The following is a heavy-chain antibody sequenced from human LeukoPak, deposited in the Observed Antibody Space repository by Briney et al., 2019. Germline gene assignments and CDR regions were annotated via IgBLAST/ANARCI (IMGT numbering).Heavy chain of an antibody. V-gene: IGHV4-34*01. Sequence: SETLSLTCAVYGGSFSGYYWSWIRQPPGKGLEWIGEINHSGSTNYNPSLKSRVTISVDTSKNQFSLKLSSVTAADTAVYYCARGNLFDYWGQGTLVTVSS. CDR2: INHSGST. D-gene: IGHD1-14*01. CDR1: GGSFSGYY. CDR3: ARGNLFDY. J-gene: IGHJ4*02.